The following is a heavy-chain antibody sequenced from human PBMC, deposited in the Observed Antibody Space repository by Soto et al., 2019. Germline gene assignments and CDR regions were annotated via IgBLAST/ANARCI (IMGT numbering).Heavy chain of an antibody. J-gene: IGHJ6*02. CDR2: IIPIFGTA. D-gene: IGHD3-9*01. V-gene: IGHV1-69*13. Sequence: ASVKVSCKASGGTFSSYAISWVRQAPGQGLEWMGGIIPIFGTANYAQKFQGRVTITADESTSTAYMKLSSLRSEDTAVYYCARDPDYDILTGYYRHGMGVWGQGTTVTVSS. CDR3: ARDPDYDILTGYYRHGMGV. CDR1: GGTFSSYA.